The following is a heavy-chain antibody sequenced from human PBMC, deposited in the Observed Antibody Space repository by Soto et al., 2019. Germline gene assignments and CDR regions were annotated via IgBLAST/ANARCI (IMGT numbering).Heavy chain of an antibody. CDR2: NSRSGEST. V-gene: IGHV3-23*01. J-gene: IGHJ4*02. CDR3: AKTQSAGGNTAGDH. D-gene: IGHD2-15*01. Sequence: EVQLLESGGGLVQPGGSLRLSCTASGFTFSSFALTWVRQAPGKGLEWVSTNSRSGESTYYADSVKGRFTISRDNSKNTLYLQMNSLRVEDTAVYYCAKTQSAGGNTAGDHWGQGTLVTVSS. CDR1: GFTFSSFA.